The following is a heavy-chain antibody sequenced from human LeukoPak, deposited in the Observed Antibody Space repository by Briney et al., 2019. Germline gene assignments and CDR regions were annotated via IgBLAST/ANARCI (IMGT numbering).Heavy chain of an antibody. D-gene: IGHD3-10*01. V-gene: IGHV3-30*18. CDR1: GFTFSSYG. CDR2: ISYDGSNK. Sequence: GGSLRLSCAASGFTFSSYGMHWVRQAPGKGLDWVAVISYDGSNKYYADSVKGRFTISRDNSKNTPYLQMNSLRAEDTAVYYCAKDGSWFGELYYGMDVWGQGTTVTVSS. J-gene: IGHJ6*02. CDR3: AKDGSWFGELYYGMDV.